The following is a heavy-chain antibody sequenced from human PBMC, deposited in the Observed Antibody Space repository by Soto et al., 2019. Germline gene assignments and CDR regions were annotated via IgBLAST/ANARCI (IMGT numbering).Heavy chain of an antibody. J-gene: IGHJ1*01. Sequence: ASVKVSCKASGYTFTSYDINWVRQATGQGLEWMGWMNPNSGNTGYAQKFQGRVTMTRNTSISTAYMELSSLRSEDTAVYYCARVLTIFGVVPVWGQGTLGTVSS. CDR3: ARVLTIFGVVPV. D-gene: IGHD3-3*01. CDR1: GYTFTSYD. V-gene: IGHV1-8*01. CDR2: MNPNSGNT.